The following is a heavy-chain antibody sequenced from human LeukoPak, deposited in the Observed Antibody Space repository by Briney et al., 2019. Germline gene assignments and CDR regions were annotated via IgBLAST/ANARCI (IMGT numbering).Heavy chain of an antibody. V-gene: IGHV3-21*01. CDR3: ARDLGAAAPGGDEGY. Sequence: GGSLRLSCAASGFTFSSDSMNWVRQPPGKGLEWVSSISSSSSYIYYADSVKGRFSISRDNAKNSLYLQMNSLRAEDTAVYYCARDLGAAAPGGDEGYWGQGTLVTVSS. J-gene: IGHJ4*02. D-gene: IGHD6-13*01. CDR2: ISSSSSYI. CDR1: GFTFSSDS.